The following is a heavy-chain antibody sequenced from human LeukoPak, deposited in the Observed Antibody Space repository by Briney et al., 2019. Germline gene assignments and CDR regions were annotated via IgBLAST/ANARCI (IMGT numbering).Heavy chain of an antibody. CDR1: GFTVSSKY. CDR3: ACSGPYSNGGVMNGY. Sequence: PGGSLRLSCAASGFTVSSKYMSWVRQAPGRGLEWVSVIYSGGGTSYADSVKGRFTISRDTSKNTLYLQMNSLRADDTAVYYCACSGPYSNGGVMNGYWGLGTLVTVSS. D-gene: IGHD6-19*01. J-gene: IGHJ4*02. CDR2: IYSGGGT. V-gene: IGHV3-66*01.